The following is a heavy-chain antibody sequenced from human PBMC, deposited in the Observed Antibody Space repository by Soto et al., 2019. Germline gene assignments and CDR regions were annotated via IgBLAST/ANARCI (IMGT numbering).Heavy chain of an antibody. CDR2: ISGYNGNT. J-gene: IGHJ6*02. D-gene: IGHD2-21*01. V-gene: IGHV1-18*04. CDR1: GYTFTSDG. CDR3: ARDAHCGGAPGCRAMDV. Sequence: QVQLVQSGAEVKKPGASVKVSCKASGYTFTSDGVSWVRQAPGQGLEWMAWISGYNGNTNYAQRFRDRVTLTTDTSTSTAYMELRSLRSDDSAVYYCARDAHCGGAPGCRAMDVWGQGTTITVSS.